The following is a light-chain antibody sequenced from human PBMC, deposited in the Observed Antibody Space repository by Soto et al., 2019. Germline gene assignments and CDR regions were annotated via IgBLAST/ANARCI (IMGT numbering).Light chain of an antibody. Sequence: VLTQSPGTLSLSPGERASLSCRASQNVTSTYLAWYQQRPGQPPRLLIYAAFSRATGVPDRFSASGSGTEFTLTITRLEPEDFAVYYCHYHDSSPEFAFGHRTKVDI. J-gene: IGKJ1*01. CDR2: AAF. V-gene: IGKV3-20*01. CDR1: QNVTSTY. CDR3: HYHDSSPEFA.